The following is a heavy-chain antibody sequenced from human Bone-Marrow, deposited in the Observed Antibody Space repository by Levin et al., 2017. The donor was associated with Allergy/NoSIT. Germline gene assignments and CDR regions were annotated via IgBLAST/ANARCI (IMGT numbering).Heavy chain of an antibody. V-gene: IGHV1-69*10. CDR2: IIPALRRT. D-gene: IGHD1/OR15-1a*01. CDR1: GGSFSSQT. Sequence: SVKVSCKGSGGSFSSQTINWVRQAPGHGLEWMGGIIPALRRTDYAQKFQGRVTITADEFTTTAYIEVNSLISEDTALYYCARSGDDPELRTTPGHYFDSWGQGTLVTVSS. J-gene: IGHJ4*02. CDR3: ARSGDDPELRTTPGHYFDS.